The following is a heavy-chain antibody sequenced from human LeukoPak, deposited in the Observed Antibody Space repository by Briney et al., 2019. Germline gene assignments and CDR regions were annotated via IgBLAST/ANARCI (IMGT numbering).Heavy chain of an antibody. CDR3: ASFKVGHDAFDI. CDR1: GGSIRSSSYY. CDR2: IYYSGST. V-gene: IGHV4-39*01. Sequence: PSETLSLTCTVSGGSIRSSSYYWGGIRQPPGKGLEWIGSIYYSGSTYYNPSLKSRVTISVDTSKNQVSLRLSSVTAADTAVYYCASFKVGHDAFDIWGQGTMVTVSS. J-gene: IGHJ3*02. D-gene: IGHD1-26*01.